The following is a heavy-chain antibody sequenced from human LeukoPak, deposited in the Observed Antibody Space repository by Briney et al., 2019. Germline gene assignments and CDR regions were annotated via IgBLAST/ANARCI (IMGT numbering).Heavy chain of an antibody. CDR2: INHSGST. V-gene: IGHV4-34*01. CDR3: ARRDSSNNWFDP. D-gene: IGHD6-19*01. CDR1: GGSFSGYY. Sequence: PPETLSLTCAVYGGSFSGYYWSWIRQPPGRGLEWIGEINHSGSTNYNPSLKSRVTISVDTSKNQFSLKLSSVTAADTAVYYCARRDSSNNWFDPWGQGTLVTVSS. J-gene: IGHJ5*02.